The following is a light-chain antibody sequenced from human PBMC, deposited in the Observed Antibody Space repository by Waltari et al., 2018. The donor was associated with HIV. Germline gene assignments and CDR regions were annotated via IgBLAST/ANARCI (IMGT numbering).Light chain of an antibody. CDR3: CSYASTTDTYVV. CDR2: EVS. CDR1: SSDVWSYNL. J-gene: IGLJ2*01. Sequence: QSALTQPASVSGSPGQSITIPCTGTSSDVWSYNLVSWYQQHPSKAPKLIIYEVSKRPSGVSNRFSGSKSGSTASLTISGLQPEDEADYCCCSYASTTDTYVVFGGGTKLTVL. V-gene: IGLV2-23*02.